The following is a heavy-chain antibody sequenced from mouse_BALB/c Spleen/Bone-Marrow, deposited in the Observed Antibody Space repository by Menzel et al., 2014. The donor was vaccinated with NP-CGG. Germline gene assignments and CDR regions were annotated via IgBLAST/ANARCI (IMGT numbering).Heavy chain of an antibody. D-gene: IGHD2-3*01. V-gene: IGHV3-2*02. J-gene: IGHJ4*01. CDR3: ARKGYDGYPYYAMDY. CDR2: ITYNSST. Sequence: EVKLQESGPGLVKPSQSLSLTCTVTGYSITSDYAWNLIRQFPGNKLEWMGYITYNSSTSYNPSLISRISITRDTSKNQFFLQLNSVTTEDTATYYCARKGYDGYPYYAMDYWGQGTSVTVSS. CDR1: GYSITSDYA.